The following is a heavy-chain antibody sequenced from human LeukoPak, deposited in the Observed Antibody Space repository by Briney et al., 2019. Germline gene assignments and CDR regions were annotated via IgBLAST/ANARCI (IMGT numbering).Heavy chain of an antibody. J-gene: IGHJ4*02. V-gene: IGHV4-39*07. CDR1: GGSLSSSSYY. CDR2: IYHSGST. D-gene: IGHD5-24*01. CDR3: ARGLGGYKFGY. Sequence: SETLSLTCTVSGGSLSSSSYYWGWIRQPPGKGLEWIGSIYHSGSTYYNPSLKSRVTISVDTSKNQFSLKLSSVTAADTAVYYCARGLGGYKFGYWGQGTLVTVSS.